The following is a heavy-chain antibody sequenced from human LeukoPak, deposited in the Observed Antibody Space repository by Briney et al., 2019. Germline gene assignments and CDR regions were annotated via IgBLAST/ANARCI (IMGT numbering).Heavy chain of an antibody. D-gene: IGHD3-22*01. CDR1: GFTFSSYG. CDR3: ASNYYDSSGYYASLDY. V-gene: IGHV3-33*01. CDR2: IWYDGSNK. Sequence: GGSLRLSCAASGFTFSSYGMHWVRQAPGKGLEWVAVIWYDGSNKYYADSVKGRFTISRDNSKNTLYLLMNSLRAEDTAVYYCASNYYDSSGYYASLDYWGQGTLVTVSS. J-gene: IGHJ4*02.